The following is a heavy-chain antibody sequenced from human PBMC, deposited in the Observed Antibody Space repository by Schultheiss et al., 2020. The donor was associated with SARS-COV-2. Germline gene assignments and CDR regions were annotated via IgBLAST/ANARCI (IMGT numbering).Heavy chain of an antibody. Sequence: ASVKVSCKASGYTFTGYYMHWVRQAPGQGLEWMGWINPNSGGTNYAQKFQGRVTMTRDTSISTAYMELSRLRSDDTAVYYCARYDSSSVYYYYGMDVWGQGTTVTVSS. D-gene: IGHD3-22*01. V-gene: IGHV1-2*02. CDR3: ARYDSSSVYYYYGMDV. CDR2: INPNSGGT. CDR1: GYTFTGYY. J-gene: IGHJ6*02.